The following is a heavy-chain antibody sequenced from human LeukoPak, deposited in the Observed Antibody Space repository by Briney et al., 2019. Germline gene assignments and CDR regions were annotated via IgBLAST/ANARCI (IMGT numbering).Heavy chain of an antibody. CDR3: ARAGNYGDYVAHFDY. Sequence: ASETLSLTCAVYGGSFSGYYWSWIRQPPGKGLEWIGYIYYSGSTNYNPSLKSRVTISVDTSKNQFSLKLSSVTAADTAVYYCARAGNYGDYVAHFDYWGQGTLVTVSS. J-gene: IGHJ4*02. V-gene: IGHV4-59*01. D-gene: IGHD4-17*01. CDR1: GGSFSGYY. CDR2: IYYSGST.